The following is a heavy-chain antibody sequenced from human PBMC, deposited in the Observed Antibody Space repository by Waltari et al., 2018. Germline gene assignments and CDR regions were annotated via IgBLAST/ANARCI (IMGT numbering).Heavy chain of an antibody. CDR2: IIPIFGTV. J-gene: IGHJ4*02. Sequence: QVQLVQSGAEVKKPGASVKVSCKASGGTFSTSGFRWVRQAPGQGLEWMGGIIPIFGTVDYGHRFQGRVTIIADEATSTVYMELSSLRSEDTALYYCVKGGSDWGSASFDFWGQGTLVTVSS. V-gene: IGHV1-69*13. CDR1: GGTFSTSG. D-gene: IGHD3-10*01. CDR3: VKGGSDWGSASFDF.